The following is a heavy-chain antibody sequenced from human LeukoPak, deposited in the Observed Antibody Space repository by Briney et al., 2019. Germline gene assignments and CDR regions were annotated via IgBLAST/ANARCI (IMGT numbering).Heavy chain of an antibody. J-gene: IGHJ4*02. CDR1: GYTFTTYH. D-gene: IGHD4-17*01. CDR3: ARTTSLTASGYDY. CDR2: MNPYSGDR. Sequence: ASVKVSCKTSGYTFTTYHINWVRQATGKGRERVGWMNPYSGDRGYAQKFQGRLSITSDTSISTAYMELSSLRSDDTAVYFCARTTSLTASGYDYWGQGTLVTVSS. V-gene: IGHV1-8*03.